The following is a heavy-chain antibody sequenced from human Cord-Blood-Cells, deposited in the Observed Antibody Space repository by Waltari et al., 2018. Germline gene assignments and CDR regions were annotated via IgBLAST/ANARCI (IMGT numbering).Heavy chain of an antibody. CDR1: GGTFSSYA. D-gene: IGHD2-2*01. CDR2: IIPIFGTA. J-gene: IGHJ4*02. V-gene: IGHV1-69*01. CDR3: ARVLYRTSCYDY. Sequence: QVQLVQSGAEVKKPGSSVKVSCKASGGTFSSYAISWVRQAPGQGLEWMGGIIPIFGTANYAQKFQGIVTITADESTCTAYMELSSLRSEDTSVYYCARVLYRTSCYDYWGQGTLVTVSS.